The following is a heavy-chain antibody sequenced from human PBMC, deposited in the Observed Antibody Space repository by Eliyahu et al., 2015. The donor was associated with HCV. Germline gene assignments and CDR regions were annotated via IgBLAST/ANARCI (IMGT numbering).Heavy chain of an antibody. CDR2: IKQDGSEK. Sequence: EVQLVESGGGLVQPGGSLRLSCAASGFSFXXYWRRWVRXAPGEGLEGVANIKQDGSEKYYVDSVKGRFTISRDNAENSLYLQMNNLRAEDTAVYYCASGGDCSSATCYFSWFDPWGQGTLVTVSS. CDR1: GFSFXXYW. CDR3: ASGGDCSSATCYFSWFDP. J-gene: IGHJ5*02. V-gene: IGHV3-7*01. D-gene: IGHD2-2*01.